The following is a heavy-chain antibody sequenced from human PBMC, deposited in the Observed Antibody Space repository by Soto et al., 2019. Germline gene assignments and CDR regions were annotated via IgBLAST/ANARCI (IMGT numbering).Heavy chain of an antibody. Sequence: SETLSLTCAVSGGSISSGGYSWSWIRQPPGKGLEWIGYIYHSGSTYYNPSLKSRVTISVDRSKNQFSLKLSSVTAADTAVYYCARALITIFGVVRFDPWGQGTLVTVSS. D-gene: IGHD3-3*01. J-gene: IGHJ5*02. CDR3: ARALITIFGVVRFDP. CDR2: IYHSGST. V-gene: IGHV4-30-2*01. CDR1: GGSISSGGYS.